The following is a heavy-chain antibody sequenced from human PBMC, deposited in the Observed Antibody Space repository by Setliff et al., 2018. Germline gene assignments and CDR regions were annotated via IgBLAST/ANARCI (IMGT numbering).Heavy chain of an antibody. CDR3: ARDRFRGLHSTPRWFDP. D-gene: IGHD4-4*01. J-gene: IGHJ5*02. CDR1: GYSVSSGYY. V-gene: IGHV4-38-2*02. Sequence: SETLSLTCTVSGYSVSSGYYWGWIRQPPGKGLEWIGNMYHSGSVYYNPSLKSRVTISVDTSKNQFSLKVTSVTAADTAVYYCARDRFRGLHSTPRWFDPWGQGTLVTV. CDR2: MYHSGSV.